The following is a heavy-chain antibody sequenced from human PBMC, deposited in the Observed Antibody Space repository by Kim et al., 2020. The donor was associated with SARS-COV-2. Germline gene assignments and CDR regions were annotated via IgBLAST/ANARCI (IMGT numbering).Heavy chain of an antibody. CDR3: ARARRGIAARRSNAFDI. CDR2: IIPIFGTA. D-gene: IGHD6-6*01. Sequence: SVKVSCKASGGTFSSYAISWVRQAPAQGLEWMGGIIPIFGTANYAQKFQGRVTITADESTSTAYMELSSLRSEDTAVYYCARARRGIAARRSNAFDIWGQGTMVTVSS. V-gene: IGHV1-69*13. CDR1: GGTFSSYA. J-gene: IGHJ3*02.